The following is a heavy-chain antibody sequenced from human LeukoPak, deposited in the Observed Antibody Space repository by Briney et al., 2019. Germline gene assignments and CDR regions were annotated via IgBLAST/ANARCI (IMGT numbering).Heavy chain of an antibody. V-gene: IGHV4-59*01. CDR2: IYYSGST. Sequence: PSETLSLTCTVSGGSISSSYYWSWIRQPPGKGLEWIGYIYYSGSTNYNPSLKSRVTISVDTSKNQFSLKLSSVTAADTAVYYCAVAVAGVMHYWGQGTLVTVSS. D-gene: IGHD6-19*01. CDR1: GGSISSSYY. J-gene: IGHJ4*02. CDR3: AVAVAGVMHY.